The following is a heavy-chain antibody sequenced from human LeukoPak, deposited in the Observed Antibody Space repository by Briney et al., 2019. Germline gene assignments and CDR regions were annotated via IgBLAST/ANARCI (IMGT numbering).Heavy chain of an antibody. J-gene: IGHJ4*02. Sequence: ASVKVSCKASGGTFISYAISWVRQAPGQGREWMGGIIPIFGTANYAQKFQGRVTITADESTSTAYMELSSLRSEDTAVYYCARDYGDTAIPGYWGQGTLVTVSS. D-gene: IGHD5-18*01. CDR3: ARDYGDTAIPGY. CDR1: GGTFISYA. CDR2: IIPIFGTA. V-gene: IGHV1-69*13.